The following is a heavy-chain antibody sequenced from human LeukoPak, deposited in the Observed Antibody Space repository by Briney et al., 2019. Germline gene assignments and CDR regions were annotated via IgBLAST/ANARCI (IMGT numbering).Heavy chain of an antibody. V-gene: IGHV1-69*02. CDR3: ASGTYYDFWSGYRLDY. CDR1: GGTFSSYT. CDR2: IIPILGIA. D-gene: IGHD3-3*01. Sequence: SVKVSCKASGGTFSSYTISWVRQAPGQGLEWMGRIIPILGIANYAQKFQGRVTITADKSTSTAYMELSSLRSEDTAVYYCASGTYYDFWSGYRLDYWGQGTLVTVSP. J-gene: IGHJ4*02.